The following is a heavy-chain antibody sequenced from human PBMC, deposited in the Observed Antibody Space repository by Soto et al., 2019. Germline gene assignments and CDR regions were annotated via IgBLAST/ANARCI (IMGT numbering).Heavy chain of an antibody. Sequence: QVQLQESGPGLVKPSETLSLTCTVSGGSISSYYWSWIRKPPGKGLEWIGYIYYSGSTNYNPSLKSRVTISVDTSKNQFSLKLSSVTAADTAVYYCARTYGDSRAWYFDYWGQGTLVTVSS. CDR2: IYYSGST. D-gene: IGHD4-17*01. J-gene: IGHJ4*02. CDR1: GGSISSYY. CDR3: ARTYGDSRAWYFDY. V-gene: IGHV4-59*01.